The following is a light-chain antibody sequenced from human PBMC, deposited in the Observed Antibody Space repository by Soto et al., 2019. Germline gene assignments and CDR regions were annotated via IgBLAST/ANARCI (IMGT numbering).Light chain of an antibody. J-gene: IGLJ2*01. V-gene: IGLV2-14*01. Sequence: QSALTQTASVSGSPGQSITLSCTGTSSDVGGYNYVSWYQQHPGKAPKLMIYEVSNRPSGVSNRFSGSKSGNTASLTISGLQAEDEADYYCSSYTSSNTVLFGEGTKLTVL. CDR3: SSYTSSNTVL. CDR1: SSDVGGYNY. CDR2: EVS.